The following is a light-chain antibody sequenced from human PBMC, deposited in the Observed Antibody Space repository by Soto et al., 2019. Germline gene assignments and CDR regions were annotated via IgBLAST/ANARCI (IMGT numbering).Light chain of an antibody. V-gene: IGKV1-5*03. Sequence: DIQMTQSPSTLSASVGDRVTITCRASQSISSWLAWYQQKPGKAPKLLIYKASSLESGVPSRFSGSGSGTEFTLTISSLQPDDFATYXXXQYNXYPLXFGGGTKVEIK. CDR1: QSISSW. J-gene: IGKJ4*01. CDR2: KAS. CDR3: XQYNXYPLX.